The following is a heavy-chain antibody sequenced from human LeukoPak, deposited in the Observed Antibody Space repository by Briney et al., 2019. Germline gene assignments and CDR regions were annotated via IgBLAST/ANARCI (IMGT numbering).Heavy chain of an antibody. J-gene: IGHJ6*02. Sequence: GGSLRLSCAASGFTFSSYGMHWVRQAPGKGLEWVAVISYDGSNKYYADSVKGRFTISRDNSKNTLYLQMNSLRAEDTAVYYCAKAYSYYYDSSGYYPGPYYYGMDVWGQGTTVTVSS. CDR2: ISYDGSNK. CDR3: AKAYSYYYDSSGYYPGPYYYGMDV. V-gene: IGHV3-30*18. CDR1: GFTFSSYG. D-gene: IGHD3-22*01.